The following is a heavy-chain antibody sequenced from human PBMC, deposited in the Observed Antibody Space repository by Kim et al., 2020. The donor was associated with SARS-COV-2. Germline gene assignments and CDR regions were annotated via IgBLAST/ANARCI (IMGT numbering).Heavy chain of an antibody. D-gene: IGHD2-2*01. CDR1: GFTFSDYY. CDR2: ISTSSTYT. J-gene: IGHJ3*01. V-gene: IGHV3-11*06. CDR3: ARLPPCSATSCPHWEEEGAFDR. Sequence: GGSLRLSCAASGFTFSDYYMSWIHQAPGKGLDWVSYISTSSTYTNYADSVKGRFTISRDNAKNSLYLQMTSLRAEDTAVYYCARLPPCSATSCPHWEEEGAFDRWGQGTMVTVSS.